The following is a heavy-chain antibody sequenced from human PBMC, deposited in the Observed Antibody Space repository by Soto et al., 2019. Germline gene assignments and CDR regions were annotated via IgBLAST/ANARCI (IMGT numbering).Heavy chain of an antibody. J-gene: IGHJ6*02. V-gene: IGHV1-46*01. CDR2: INPSGGST. Sequence: SAKVSCKASGYTFTSYYMHWVRQAPGQGLEWMGIINPSGGSTSYAQKFQGRVTMTRDTSTSTVYMELSSLRSEDTAVYYCARDTTYYYDSSGYWPVAYYYYGMDVWGQGTTVTVSS. D-gene: IGHD3-22*01. CDR3: ARDTTYYYDSSGYWPVAYYYYGMDV. CDR1: GYTFTSYY.